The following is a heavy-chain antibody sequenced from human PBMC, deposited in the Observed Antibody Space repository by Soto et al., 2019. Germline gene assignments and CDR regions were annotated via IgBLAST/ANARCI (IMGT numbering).Heavy chain of an antibody. J-gene: IGHJ4*02. V-gene: IGHV4-31*03. CDR1: GGSISSGGYY. CDR3: ARAAGSSGYYYYFDY. CDR2: IYYSGST. D-gene: IGHD3-22*01. Sequence: SETLSLTCTVSGGSISSGGYYWSWIRQHPGKGLEWIGYIYYSGSTYYNPSLKSRVTISVDTSKNQFSLKLSSVTAADTAVYYCARAAGSSGYYYYFDYWGQGTLVTVSS.